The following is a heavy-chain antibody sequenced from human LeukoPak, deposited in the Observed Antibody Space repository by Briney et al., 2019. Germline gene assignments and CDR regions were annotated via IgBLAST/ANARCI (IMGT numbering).Heavy chain of an antibody. CDR2: ISGSGGST. D-gene: IGHD5-24*01. V-gene: IGHV3-23*01. J-gene: IGHJ4*02. Sequence: GGSLRLSCAASGFTFSSYAMSWVRPAPGKGLEWVSAISGSGGSTYYADSVKGRFTISRDNSKNTLYLQMNSLRAEDTAVYYCARVEMATIVDYWGQGTLVTVSS. CDR1: GFTFSSYA. CDR3: ARVEMATIVDY.